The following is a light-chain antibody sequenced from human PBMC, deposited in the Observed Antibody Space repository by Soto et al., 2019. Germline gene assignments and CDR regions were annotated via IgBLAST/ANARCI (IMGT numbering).Light chain of an antibody. Sequence: QPVLTQSPSASASLGASVKLTCTLSSGHSSYAIAWYQQQPEKGPRFLMKVKSDGSHNKEDGIPDRFSGSSSGAERHLTISSLQSEDEGDYYCQAWGTSAVFGGGTQLTVL. J-gene: IGLJ7*01. CDR1: SGHSSYA. V-gene: IGLV4-69*01. CDR3: QAWGTSAV. CDR2: VKSDGSH.